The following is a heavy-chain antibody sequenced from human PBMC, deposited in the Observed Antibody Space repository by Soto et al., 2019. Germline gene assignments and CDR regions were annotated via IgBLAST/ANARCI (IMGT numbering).Heavy chain of an antibody. CDR3: ARGSYGTDV. CDR1: GYSITSGYY. CDR2: IYYSGST. Sequence: PSETLSLTCAVSGYSITSGYYWGWIRQPPGKGLEWIGSIYYSGSTYYNPSLKSRVTISIDTSKNQFSLRLSSVTAADTAVYYCARGSYGTDVWGQGTTVTVSS. V-gene: IGHV4-38-2*01. J-gene: IGHJ6*02. D-gene: IGHD3-10*01.